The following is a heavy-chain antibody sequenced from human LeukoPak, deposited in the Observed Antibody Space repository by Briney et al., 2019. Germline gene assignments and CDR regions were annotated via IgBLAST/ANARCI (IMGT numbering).Heavy chain of an antibody. V-gene: IGHV4-4*07. Sequence: SETLSLTCSVSGGSISRYYWSWIRQPAGKGLEWIGHIYRTGSTNSSPSLKSRVPMSIDTSKNQFSLRLTSVTAADTAVYYCARQTGSGLFILPGGQGTLVTVSS. CDR1: GGSISRYY. CDR2: IYRTGST. J-gene: IGHJ4*02. D-gene: IGHD3/OR15-3a*01. CDR3: ARQTGSGLFILP.